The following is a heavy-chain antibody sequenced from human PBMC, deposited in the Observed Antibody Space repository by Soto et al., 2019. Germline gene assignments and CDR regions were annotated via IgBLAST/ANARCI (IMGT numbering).Heavy chain of an antibody. V-gene: IGHV3-30*18. CDR3: AKEVKGYYDSSGLVWYYYYGMDV. CDR1: GFTFSSYG. CDR2: ISYDGSNK. D-gene: IGHD3-22*01. J-gene: IGHJ6*02. Sequence: QVQLMESGGGVVQPGRSLRLSCAASGFTFSSYGMHWVRQAPGKGLEWVAVISYDGSNKYYADSVKGRFTISRDNSKNTLYLQMNSLRAEDTAVYYCAKEVKGYYDSSGLVWYYYYGMDVWGQGTTVTVSS.